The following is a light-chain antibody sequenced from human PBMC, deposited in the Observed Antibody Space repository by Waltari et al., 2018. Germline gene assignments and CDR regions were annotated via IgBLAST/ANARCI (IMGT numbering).Light chain of an antibody. Sequence: DIVMTQSPDSLAVSLGERASINCKSSQSVLYSSNNKNYLAWYQHKPGQPPKLLICWASSRESGVPDRFSGSGSGTDFTLTISSLQAEDVAIYYCQQYYSTPLTFGGGTKVEIK. CDR3: QQYYSTPLT. CDR2: WAS. V-gene: IGKV4-1*01. J-gene: IGKJ4*01. CDR1: QSVLYSSNNKNY.